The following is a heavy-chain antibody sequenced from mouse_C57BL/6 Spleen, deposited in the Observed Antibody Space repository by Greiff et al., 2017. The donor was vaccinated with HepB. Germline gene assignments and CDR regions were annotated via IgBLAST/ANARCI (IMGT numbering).Heavy chain of an antibody. CDR2: IRLKSDNYAT. Sequence: EVMLVESGGGLVQPGGSMKLSCVASGFTFSNYWMNWVRQSPEKGLEWVAQIRLKSDNYATHYAESVKGRFTISRDDSKSSVYLQMNNLRAEDTGIYYCTGWLRVVYGGQGTLVTVSA. V-gene: IGHV6-3*01. D-gene: IGHD2-2*01. J-gene: IGHJ3*01. CDR1: GFTFSNYW. CDR3: TGWLRVVY.